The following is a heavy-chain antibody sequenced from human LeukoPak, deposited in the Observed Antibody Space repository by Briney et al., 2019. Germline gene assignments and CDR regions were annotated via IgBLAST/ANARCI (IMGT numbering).Heavy chain of an antibody. CDR3: ARDLGQRWLQFGYFDY. V-gene: IGHV3-7*01. CDR2: IKQDGSEK. Sequence: PGGPLRLSCAASGFTFSSYWMSWVRQAPGKGLEWVANIKQDGSEKYYVDSVKGRFTISRDNAKNSLYLQMNSLRAEDTAVYYCARDLGQRWLQFGYFDYWGQGTLVTVSS. CDR1: GFTFSSYW. J-gene: IGHJ4*02. D-gene: IGHD5-24*01.